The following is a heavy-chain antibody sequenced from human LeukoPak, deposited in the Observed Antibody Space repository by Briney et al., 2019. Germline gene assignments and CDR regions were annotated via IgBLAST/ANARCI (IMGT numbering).Heavy chain of an antibody. Sequence: GGSLRLSCAASGFTFSGSAIHWVRQSSGKGLEWVGQIDKKDKGYATATAYAASVKGRFTISGDDSINTAYLQMKGLKTEDTALYYCTRDSGTYNWFDPWGQGTLVTVSS. D-gene: IGHD1-26*01. V-gene: IGHV3-73*01. CDR2: IDKKDKGYATAT. CDR3: TRDSGTYNWFDP. J-gene: IGHJ5*02. CDR1: GFTFSGSA.